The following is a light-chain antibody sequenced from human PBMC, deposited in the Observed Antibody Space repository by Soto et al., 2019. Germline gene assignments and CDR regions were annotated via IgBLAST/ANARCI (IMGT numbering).Light chain of an antibody. CDR1: SRDVGSYNL. J-gene: IGLJ2*01. V-gene: IGLV2-23*01. CDR3: CSYAGSSTWV. CDR2: EGS. Sequence: QSALTQPASVSGSPGQSITISCTGTSRDVGSYNLVSWYQQHPGKAPKLMSYEGSKRPSGVSNRVSGSKSGNTASLTISGLQAEDEADYYCCSYAGSSTWVFGGGTQLTVL.